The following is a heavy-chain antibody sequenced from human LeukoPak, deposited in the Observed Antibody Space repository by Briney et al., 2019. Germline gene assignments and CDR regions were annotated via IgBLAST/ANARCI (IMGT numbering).Heavy chain of an antibody. CDR2: IYPGDSDT. D-gene: IGHD2-15*01. CDR1: GYSFTSYW. Sequence: AASLQISCKGSGYSFTSYWIGWVRQMPGKGLEWMGIIYPGDSDTRYSPSFQGQVTISADKSISTAFLQWSSLTASATAMYYCARSDIAGGFDYWGQGTLVTVSS. V-gene: IGHV5-51*01. J-gene: IGHJ4*02. CDR3: ARSDIAGGFDY.